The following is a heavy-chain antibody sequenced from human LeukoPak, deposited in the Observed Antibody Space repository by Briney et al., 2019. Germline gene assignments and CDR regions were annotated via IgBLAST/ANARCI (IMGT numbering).Heavy chain of an antibody. J-gene: IGHJ5*02. CDR1: GGSISSDDYY. D-gene: IGHD5-18*01. CDR3: ARDTAMVASRFDP. V-gene: IGHV4-30-4*01. CDR2: IYYSGST. Sequence: SETLSLTCTVSGGSISSDDYYWSWIRQPPGKGLEWIGYIYYSGSTYYNPSLKSRVTISVDTSKNQFSLKLSSVTAADTAVYYCARDTAMVASRFDPWGQGTLVTVSS.